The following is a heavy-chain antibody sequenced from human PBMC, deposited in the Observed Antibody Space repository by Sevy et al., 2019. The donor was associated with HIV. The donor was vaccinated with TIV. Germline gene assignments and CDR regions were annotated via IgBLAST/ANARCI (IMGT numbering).Heavy chain of an antibody. J-gene: IGHJ2*01. CDR1: GGSISRNF. CDR3: ARADTSGSYYDWYFDL. CDR2: VYYSGST. D-gene: IGHD3-10*01. Sequence: SETLSLTCTVSGGSISRNFWNWIRQPPGKGLEWIGYVYYSGSTNNNPSLTNRVTISRDMSKNKFSLRLPSVTAEETAVYFCARADTSGSYYDWYFDLWGRGTLVTVSS. V-gene: IGHV4-59*01.